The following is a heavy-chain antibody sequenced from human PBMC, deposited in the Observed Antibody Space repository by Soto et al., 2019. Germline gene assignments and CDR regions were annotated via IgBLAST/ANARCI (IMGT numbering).Heavy chain of an antibody. CDR1: GFTFTSSA. J-gene: IGHJ3*02. CDR3: AAGGDVGGAFDI. V-gene: IGHV1-58*02. CDR2: IVVGSGNT. D-gene: IGHD3-16*01. Sequence: ASVKVSCKASGFTFTSSAMQWVRQARGQRLEWIGWIVVGSGNTNYAQKFQERVTITRDMSTSTAYMELSGLRSEDTAGYYCAAGGDVGGAFDIWGQGTMVTVSS.